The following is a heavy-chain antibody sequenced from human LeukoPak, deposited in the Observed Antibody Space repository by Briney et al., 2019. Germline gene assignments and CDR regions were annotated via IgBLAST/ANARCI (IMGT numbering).Heavy chain of an antibody. V-gene: IGHV3-23*01. CDR1: GFTFSSFA. Sequence: GGSLRLSCAASGFTFSSFAMTWVRQAPGKGLEWVSGISGSGDNTYYADSVKGRFTISRDNSKNTLYVQVNSLGTEDTAAYYCAKGSYYDSSGSFYFDYWGQGTLVTVSS. J-gene: IGHJ4*02. CDR3: AKGSYYDSSGSFYFDY. CDR2: ISGSGDNT. D-gene: IGHD3-22*01.